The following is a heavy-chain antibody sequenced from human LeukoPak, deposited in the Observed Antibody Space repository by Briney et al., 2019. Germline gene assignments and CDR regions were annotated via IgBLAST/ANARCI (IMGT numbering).Heavy chain of an antibody. D-gene: IGHD3-22*01. Sequence: GGSLRLSCAASGFTFSSYSMHWVRRAPGKGLEWVALTSYDGSNKYHADSVKGRFTISRDNSKNTLYLQMNSLRAEDTAVYYCARATNYYYDSSGYAPGFDYWGQGTLVTVSS. J-gene: IGHJ4*02. CDR1: GFTFSSYS. V-gene: IGHV3-30*04. CDR2: TSYDGSNK. CDR3: ARATNYYYDSSGYAPGFDY.